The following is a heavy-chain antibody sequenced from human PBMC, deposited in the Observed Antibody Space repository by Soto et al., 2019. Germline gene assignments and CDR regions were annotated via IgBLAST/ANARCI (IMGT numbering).Heavy chain of an antibody. V-gene: IGHV3-48*02. CDR3: ARDLDSSGWYREDYYYFGMDV. D-gene: IGHD6-19*01. CDR1: GFTFSSYS. Sequence: EVQLVESGGGLVQPGGSLRLSCAASGFTFSSYSMNWVRQAPGKGLEWVSYISSSSSTIYYADSVQGRFTISRDNAKNSLYLQMNSLRDEDTAVYYCARDLDSSGWYREDYYYFGMDVGGQGTTVTVSS. J-gene: IGHJ6*02. CDR2: ISSSSSTI.